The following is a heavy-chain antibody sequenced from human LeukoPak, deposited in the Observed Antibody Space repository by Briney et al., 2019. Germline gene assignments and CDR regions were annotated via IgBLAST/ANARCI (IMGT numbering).Heavy chain of an antibody. CDR1: GFTFSSYG. Sequence: PGRSLRLSCAASGFTFSSYGMHWVRQAPGKGLEWVAVIWYDGSNKYYADSVKGRFTISRDNSKNTLYLQMNSLRAEDTAVYYCAKERPIPQVVITYFDYWGQGTLVTVSS. J-gene: IGHJ4*02. CDR3: AKERPIPQVVITYFDY. V-gene: IGHV3-33*06. D-gene: IGHD3-22*01. CDR2: IWYDGSNK.